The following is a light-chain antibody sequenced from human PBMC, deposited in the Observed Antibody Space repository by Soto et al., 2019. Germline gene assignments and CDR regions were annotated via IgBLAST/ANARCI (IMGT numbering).Light chain of an antibody. CDR2: LEGSGSY. CDR1: SGQGGYI. V-gene: IGLV4-60*03. J-gene: IGLJ1*01. Sequence: QSVLTQSSSASACLGSSFKVSCTRMSGQGGYIIAWHQQLPGKAPRYLMKLEGSGSYNKGSGVPDRFSGSSSGADRYLNISNLQSEDEADYYCETWDSNTLYVFGTGTKVTVL. CDR3: ETWDSNTLYV.